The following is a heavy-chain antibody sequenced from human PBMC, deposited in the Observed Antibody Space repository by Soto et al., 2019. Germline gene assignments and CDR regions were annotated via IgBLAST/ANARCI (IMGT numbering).Heavy chain of an antibody. CDR2: IYYSGFT. J-gene: IGHJ5*02. D-gene: IGHD7-27*01. V-gene: IGHV4-30-4*01. CDR3: AIVVTVCGLGSRFWLDT. Sequence: QVLLQESGPGLVRPSETLSLSCTVSGASISTGDSYWSLVSQPPGKDLEWIGYIYYSGFTYYNPSLKSRVTISMDTSQNQFSLKLTSVTAADTAVYFWAIVVTVCGLGSRFWLDTWGQGTMVTVSS. CDR1: GASISTGDSY.